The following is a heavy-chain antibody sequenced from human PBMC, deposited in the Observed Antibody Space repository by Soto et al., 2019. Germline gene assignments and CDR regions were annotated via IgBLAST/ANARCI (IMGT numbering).Heavy chain of an antibody. V-gene: IGHV1-69*13. CDR1: GGTFSSYA. CDR3: ARTSPGSGTSGWYSDY. CDR2: IITIFGTA. D-gene: IGHD6-19*01. J-gene: IGHJ4*02. Sequence: SVKVSCKASGGTFSSYAISWVRQAPGQGLEWMGGIITIFGTANYAQKFQGRVTITADESTSTAYMELSSLRSEDTAVYYCARTSPGSGTSGWYSDYWGQGTLVTVSS.